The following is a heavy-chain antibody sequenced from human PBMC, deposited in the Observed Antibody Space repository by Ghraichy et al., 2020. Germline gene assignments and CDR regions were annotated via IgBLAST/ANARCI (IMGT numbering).Heavy chain of an antibody. D-gene: IGHD3-22*01. CDR3: AKSEDSSGYYLYYFDY. CDR2: ISYDGSNK. Sequence: GGSLRLSCAAFGFTFSSYGMHWVRQAPGKGLEWVAVISYDGSNKYYADSVKGRFTISRDNSKNTLYLQMNSLRAEDTAVYYCAKSEDSSGYYLYYFDYWGQGTLVTVSS. CDR1: GFTFSSYG. V-gene: IGHV3-30*18. J-gene: IGHJ4*02.